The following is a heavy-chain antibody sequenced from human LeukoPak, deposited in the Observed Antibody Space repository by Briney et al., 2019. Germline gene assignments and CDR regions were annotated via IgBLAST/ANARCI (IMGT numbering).Heavy chain of an antibody. Sequence: PGGSLRLSCAASGFTFSSYAMHWVRQAPGKGLEWVAVISYDGSNKYYADSVKGRFTISRDNSKNTLYLQMNSLRAEDTAVYYCAMGCSGGSCYAINYWGQGTLVTVSS. V-gene: IGHV3-30-3*01. D-gene: IGHD2-15*01. CDR1: GFTFSSYA. J-gene: IGHJ4*02. CDR2: ISYDGSNK. CDR3: AMGCSGGSCYAINY.